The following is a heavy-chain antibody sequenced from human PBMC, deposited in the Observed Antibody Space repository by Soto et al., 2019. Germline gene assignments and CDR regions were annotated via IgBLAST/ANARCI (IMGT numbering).Heavy chain of an antibody. J-gene: IGHJ4*02. Sequence: QVQLVQSGAEVKKPGASVKVSCKASGYTFTSYAMHWVRQAPGQRLEWMGWINAGNGNTKYSQKFQGRVTITRDTSASTAYLEPGSLRSEGTVVYYCARDTLAAAGTRYFDYWGQGTLVTVSS. CDR2: INAGNGNT. CDR3: ARDTLAAAGTRYFDY. CDR1: GYTFTSYA. D-gene: IGHD6-13*01. V-gene: IGHV1-3*01.